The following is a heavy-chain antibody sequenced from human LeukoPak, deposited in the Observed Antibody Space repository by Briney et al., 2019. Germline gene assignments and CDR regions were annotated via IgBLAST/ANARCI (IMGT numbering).Heavy chain of an antibody. J-gene: IGHJ4*02. V-gene: IGHV1-69*13. CDR2: IIPIFGTA. D-gene: IGHD3-16*01. Sequence: GASVKVSCKASGGTFSSYAISWVRQAPGQGLEWMGGIIPIFGTASYAQKFQGRVTITADESTSTAYMELSSLRSEDTAVYYCARFDWGHFDYWGQGTLVTVSS. CDR3: ARFDWGHFDY. CDR1: GGTFSSYA.